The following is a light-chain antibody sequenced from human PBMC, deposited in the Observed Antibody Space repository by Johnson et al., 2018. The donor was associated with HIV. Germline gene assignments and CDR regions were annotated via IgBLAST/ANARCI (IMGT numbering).Light chain of an antibody. V-gene: IGLV1-51*01. CDR1: SSNIGNNY. J-gene: IGLJ1*01. CDR2: DNN. Sequence: QPVLTQPPSVSAAPGQKVTISCSGTSSNIGNNYVSWYQQFPGTAPKLVIYDNNNRPSGIPDRFSGSKSGTSATLGITGLQPGDEADYYCGTWDSSLSAGGANYVFGTGTKVTFL. CDR3: GTWDSSLSAGGANYV.